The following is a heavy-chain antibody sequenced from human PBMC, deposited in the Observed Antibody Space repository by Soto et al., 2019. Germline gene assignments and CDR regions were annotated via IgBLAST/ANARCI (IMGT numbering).Heavy chain of an antibody. CDR3: AKGRPAPYSSSWGGGFDY. V-gene: IGHV3-23*01. CDR1: GFTFSSYA. D-gene: IGHD6-13*01. J-gene: IGHJ4*02. Sequence: EVQLLESGGGLVQPGGSLRLSCAASGFTFSSYAMSWVRQAPGKGLEWVSAISGSGGSTYYADSVKGRFTISRDNSKNTLFLEMNRLGGEDTAVYYCAKGRPAPYSSSWGGGFDYWGQGTLVTVSS. CDR2: ISGSGGST.